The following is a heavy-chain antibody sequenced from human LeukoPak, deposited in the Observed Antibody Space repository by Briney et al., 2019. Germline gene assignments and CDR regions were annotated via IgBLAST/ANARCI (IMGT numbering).Heavy chain of an antibody. CDR2: INPSGGGT. V-gene: IGHV1-46*01. D-gene: IGHD4-17*01. CDR3: ARAGMTTVTTFDY. J-gene: IGHJ4*02. Sequence: ASVKVSCKASGYTFTSYYMHWVRQAPGQGLEWMGIINPSGGGTNYAQKFQGRVTMTRDTSTSTVYMELSSLRSEDTAVYYCARAGMTTVTTFDYWGQGTLVTVSS. CDR1: GYTFTSYY.